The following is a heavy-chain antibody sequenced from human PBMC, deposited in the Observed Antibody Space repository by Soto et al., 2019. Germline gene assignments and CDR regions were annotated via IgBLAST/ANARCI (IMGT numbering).Heavy chain of an antibody. J-gene: IGHJ4*02. V-gene: IGHV3-73*02. Sequence: EVQLVESGGGLVQPGGSLKLSCAASGFSFSDSAIHWVRQASGKGLEWVGRTRSKAQSYATAFAASVKGRFTISRDDSKNTVYLQMNGLKTEDTAVYYGTRHTVDYWGQGTLVTVSS. CDR1: GFSFSDSA. D-gene: IGHD4-4*01. CDR2: TRSKAQSYAT. CDR3: TRHTVDY.